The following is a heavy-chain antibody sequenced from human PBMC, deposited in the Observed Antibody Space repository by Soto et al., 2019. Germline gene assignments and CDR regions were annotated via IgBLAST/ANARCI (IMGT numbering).Heavy chain of an antibody. D-gene: IGHD3-3*01. CDR2: MNPNSGNT. V-gene: IGHV1-8*01. Sequence: ASVKVSCKASGYTFTSYDINWVRQATGQGLEWMGWMNPNSGNTGYAQKFQGRVTMTRNTSISTAYMELSSLRSEDTAVYYCARGHYDFWSGYSSSGDAFDIWGQGTMVTVSS. CDR1: GYTFTSYD. CDR3: ARGHYDFWSGYSSSGDAFDI. J-gene: IGHJ3*02.